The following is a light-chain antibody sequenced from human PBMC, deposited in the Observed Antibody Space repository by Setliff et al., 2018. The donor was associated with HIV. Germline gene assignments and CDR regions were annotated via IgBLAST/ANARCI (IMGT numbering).Light chain of an antibody. CDR2: DVT. Sequence: QSALAQPRSVSGSPGQSVTISCTGTSSDVGAYNHVSWYQQHPGKAPKLMIYDVTKRPSGVPDHFSGSKSGNTASLTISGLQAEDEADYYCCSYAGSYTYVFGTGTKVTVL. J-gene: IGLJ1*01. CDR3: CSYAGSYTYV. V-gene: IGLV2-11*01. CDR1: SSDVGAYNH.